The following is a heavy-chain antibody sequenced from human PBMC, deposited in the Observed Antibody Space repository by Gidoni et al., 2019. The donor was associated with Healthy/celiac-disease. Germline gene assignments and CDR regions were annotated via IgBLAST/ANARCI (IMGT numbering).Heavy chain of an antibody. J-gene: IGHJ4*02. CDR1: GGSISSSSYY. CDR2: IYYSGST. CDR3: ARRAYYDSSGYYYPMGGFDY. V-gene: IGHV4-39*01. Sequence: QLQLQESGPGLVKPSETLSLTCTVSGGSISSSSYYWGWIRQPPGKGLEWIGSIYYSGSTYYNPSLKSRVTISVDTSKNQFSLKLSSVTAADTAVYYCARRAYYDSSGYYYPMGGFDYWGQGTLVTVSS. D-gene: IGHD3-22*01.